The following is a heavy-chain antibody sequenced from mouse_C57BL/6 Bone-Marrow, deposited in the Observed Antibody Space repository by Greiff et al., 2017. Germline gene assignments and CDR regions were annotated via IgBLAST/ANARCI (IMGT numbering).Heavy chain of an antibody. CDR1: GYTFTDYY. Sequence: EVQLQQSGPELVKPGASVKISCKASGYTFTDYYMNWVKQSHGKSLEWIGDINPNNGGTSYNQKFKGKATLTVDKSSSTAYMERRSLTSEDSAVYYGARSMITTRGVYFDYWGQGTTLTVSS. V-gene: IGHV1-26*01. J-gene: IGHJ2*01. D-gene: IGHD2-4*01. CDR3: ARSMITTRGVYFDY. CDR2: INPNNGGT.